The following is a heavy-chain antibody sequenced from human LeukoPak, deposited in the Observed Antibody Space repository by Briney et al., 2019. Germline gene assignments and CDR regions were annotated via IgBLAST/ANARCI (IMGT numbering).Heavy chain of an antibody. CDR1: GGSISSSNW. V-gene: IGHV4-4*02. J-gene: IGHJ3*02. D-gene: IGHD3-22*01. CDR3: AREREWYYDSSGYYSDSAFDI. CDR2: IYHSGST. Sequence: SGTLSLTCAVSGGSISSSNWWSWVRQPPGKGLEWIGEIYHSGSTNYNPSLKSRVTISVDTSKNQFSLKLSSVTAADTAVYYCAREREWYYDSSGYYSDSAFDIWGQGTMVTVSS.